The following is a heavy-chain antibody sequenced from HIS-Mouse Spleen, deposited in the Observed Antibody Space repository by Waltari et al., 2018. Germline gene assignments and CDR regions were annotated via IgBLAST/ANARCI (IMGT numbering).Heavy chain of an antibody. Sequence: QVQLVESGGGVVQPGRSLRLPCAASGFTFCRYGMHGARQAPGKGLEWVAVIWYDGSNKYYADSVKGRFTISRDNSKNTLYLQMNSMRAEDTAVYYCAKDLARKDSGYDAFDIWGQGTMVTVSS. D-gene: IGHD5-12*01. V-gene: IGHV3-33*06. CDR2: IWYDGSNK. CDR3: AKDLARKDSGYDAFDI. CDR1: GFTFCRYG. J-gene: IGHJ3*02.